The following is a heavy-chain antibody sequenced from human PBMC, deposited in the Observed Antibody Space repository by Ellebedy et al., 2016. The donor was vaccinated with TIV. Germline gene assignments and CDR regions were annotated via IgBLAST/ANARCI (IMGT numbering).Heavy chain of an antibody. D-gene: IGHD4-17*01. CDR3: AKEYGDYALDY. CDR2: ISWNSGSI. CDR1: GFTFDDYA. V-gene: IGHV3-9*01. Sequence: GGSLRLSXAASGFTFDDYAMHWVRQAPGKGLEWVSGISWNSGSIGYADSVKGRFTISRDNAKNSLYLQMNSLRAEDTALYYCAKEYGDYALDYWGQGTLVTVSS. J-gene: IGHJ4*02.